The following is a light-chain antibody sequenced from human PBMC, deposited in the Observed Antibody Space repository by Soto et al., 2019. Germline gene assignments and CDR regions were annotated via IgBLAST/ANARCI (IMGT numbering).Light chain of an antibody. V-gene: IGLV2-14*01. CDR3: SSYSSSNTLV. J-gene: IGLJ1*01. CDR2: EVS. CDR1: SSDVGGYKY. Sequence: QSVLTQPASVSGSPGQSITIACTGTSSDVGGYKYVSWYQQHPGKAPKLMIYEVSNRPSGVSNRFSGSKSGNTASLTISGLQAEDEADYYCSSYSSSNTLVFGTGTKSPS.